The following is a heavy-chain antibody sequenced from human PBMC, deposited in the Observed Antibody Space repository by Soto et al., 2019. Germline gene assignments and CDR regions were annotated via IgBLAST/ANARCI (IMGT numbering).Heavy chain of an antibody. J-gene: IGHJ3*02. D-gene: IGHD6-13*01. V-gene: IGHV3-21*01. CDR1: GFTFSSYS. CDR3: ARKMAAAIDAFDI. CDR2: ISSSSSYI. Sequence: EVQLVESGGGLVKPGGSLRLSCAASGFTFSSYSMNWVRQAPGKGLEWVSSISSSSSYIYYADSVKGRFTISRDNAKNSLYLQMNSLRAEDTAVYYCARKMAAAIDAFDIWGQGTVVTVSS.